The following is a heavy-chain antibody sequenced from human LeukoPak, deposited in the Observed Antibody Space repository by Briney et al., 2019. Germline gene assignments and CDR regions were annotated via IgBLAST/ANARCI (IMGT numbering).Heavy chain of an antibody. Sequence: SEPLSLTCAVSGASIRSSAGYRWGWIRQPPGKGLEWIGQISYDGRREYNPSLRSRVTISLDTSKNQFSLKMTSVTAADAAVFYRARLHPNGPDEYWGRGTLVTVSS. CDR3: ARLHPNGPDEY. CDR2: ISYDGRR. CDR1: GASIRSSAGYR. V-gene: IGHV4-39*07. D-gene: IGHD2-8*01. J-gene: IGHJ4*02.